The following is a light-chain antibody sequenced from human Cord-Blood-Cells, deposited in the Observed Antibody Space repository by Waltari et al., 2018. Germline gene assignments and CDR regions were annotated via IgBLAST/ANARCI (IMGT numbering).Light chain of an antibody. V-gene: IGKV4-1*01. Sequence: IEFTDAPASLSVFRAERATLDGMSGESVLHSSNHKNYLAWYQQKPGQPPKLLIYWASTRESGVPDRFSGSGSGTDFTLTISSLQAEDVAVYYCQQYYSTPPTFGQGTKVEIK. J-gene: IGKJ1*01. CDR1: ESVLHSSNHKNY. CDR2: WAS. CDR3: QQYYSTPPT.